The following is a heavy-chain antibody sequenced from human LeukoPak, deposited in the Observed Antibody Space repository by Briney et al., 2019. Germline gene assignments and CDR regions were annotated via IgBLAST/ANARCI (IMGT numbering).Heavy chain of an antibody. CDR1: GGSISSSSYY. Sequence: SETLSLTCTVSGGSISSSSYYWGWIRQPPGKGLEWIGSIYYSGSTYYNPSLKSRVTISVDTSKNQFSLKLSSVTAADTAVYHCATGKEIPFWGQGTLVTVSS. CDR3: ATGKEIPF. V-gene: IGHV4-39*01. D-gene: IGHD2-21*01. J-gene: IGHJ4*02. CDR2: IYYSGST.